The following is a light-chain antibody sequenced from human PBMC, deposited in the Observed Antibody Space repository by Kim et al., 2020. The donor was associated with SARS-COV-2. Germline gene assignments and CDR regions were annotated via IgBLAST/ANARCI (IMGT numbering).Light chain of an antibody. CDR2: EVS. Sequence: QSALTQPPSESGSPGQSVSISCTGTSSDVGGYNYVSWYQQHPGKAPKLMIYEVSQRPSGVPDRFSGSKSGNMASLTVSGLQAEDEAYYYCGSYAANDIVVFGGGTQLTVL. CDR3: GSYAANDIVV. V-gene: IGLV2-8*01. CDR1: SSDVGGYNY. J-gene: IGLJ2*01.